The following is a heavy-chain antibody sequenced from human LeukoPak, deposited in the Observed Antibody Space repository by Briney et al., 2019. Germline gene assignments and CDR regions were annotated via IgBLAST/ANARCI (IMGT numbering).Heavy chain of an antibody. CDR1: GGSINGYY. Sequence: NPSETLSLTCTVSGGSINGYYWSWIRQPAGKGLERIGRIYSRGSTNYNPSPKSRVTMSVDTSKNQFSLKLRSVTAADTAVYFCAREEAGSGSYGDHKTGDYWGQGTLVTVSS. J-gene: IGHJ4*02. CDR2: IYSRGST. CDR3: AREEAGSGSYGDHKTGDY. V-gene: IGHV4-4*07. D-gene: IGHD3-10*01.